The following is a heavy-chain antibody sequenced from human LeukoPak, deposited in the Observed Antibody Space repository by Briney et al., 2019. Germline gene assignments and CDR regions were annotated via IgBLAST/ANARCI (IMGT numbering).Heavy chain of an antibody. V-gene: IGHV3-23*01. CDR1: GFTFSNFG. Sequence: GGSLRLSCAASGFTFSNFGMHWVRQAPGKGLEWVSAISGSGGSTYYADSVKGRFTISRDNSKNMLYLQMNSLRAEDTAVYYCAKGIGRTPWDAFDIWGQGTMVTVSS. CDR2: ISGSGGST. CDR3: AKGIGRTPWDAFDI. D-gene: IGHD1-14*01. J-gene: IGHJ3*02.